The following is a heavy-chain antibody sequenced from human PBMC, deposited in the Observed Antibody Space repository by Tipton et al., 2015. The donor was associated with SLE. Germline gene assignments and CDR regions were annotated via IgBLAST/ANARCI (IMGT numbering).Heavy chain of an antibody. CDR3: ARGRPRAYY. CDR2: ISSSGSTI. Sequence: AVSGFTFSSYEMNWVRQAPGKGLEWVSYISSSGSTIYYADSVKGRFTISRDNAKNSLYLQMNSLRAEDTAVYYCARGRPRAYYWGQGTLVTVSS. J-gene: IGHJ4*02. CDR1: GFTFSSYE. V-gene: IGHV3-48*03.